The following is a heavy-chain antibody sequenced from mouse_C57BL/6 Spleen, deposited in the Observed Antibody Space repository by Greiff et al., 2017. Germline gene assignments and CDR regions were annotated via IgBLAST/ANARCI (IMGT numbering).Heavy chain of an antibody. J-gene: IGHJ4*01. D-gene: IGHD1-1*01. CDR2: IDPSDSET. CDR1: GYTFTSYW. V-gene: IGHV1-52*01. CDR3: AIIYYYGRGMDY. Sequence: VQLQQSGAELVRPGSSVKLSCKASGYTFTSYWMHWVKQRPIQGLEWIGNIDPSDSETHYNQKFKDKATLTVDKSSSTAYMQLSSLTSEDSAVYYCAIIYYYGRGMDYWGQGTSVTVSS.